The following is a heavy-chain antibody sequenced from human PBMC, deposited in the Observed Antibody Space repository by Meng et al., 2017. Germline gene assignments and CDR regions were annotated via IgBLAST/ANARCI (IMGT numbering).Heavy chain of an antibody. Sequence: HVPLQQWGARLLKPSETLSLTCAVYGGSFSGYYWSGSRQPPGKGLEWIGEINHSGSTNYNPSLKSRVTISVDTSKNQFSLKLSSVTAADTAVYYCARVGKVVTAPLTYWGQGTLVTVSS. D-gene: IGHD2-21*02. J-gene: IGHJ4*02. V-gene: IGHV4-34*01. CDR2: INHSGST. CDR1: GGSFSGYY. CDR3: ARVGKVVTAPLTY.